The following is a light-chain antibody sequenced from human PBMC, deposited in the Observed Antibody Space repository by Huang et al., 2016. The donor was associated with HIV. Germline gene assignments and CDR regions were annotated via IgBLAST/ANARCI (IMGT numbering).Light chain of an antibody. CDR2: AAS. Sequence: IQLTQSPSSLSASVGDRVTITCRASQDIGRYLAWYQQKPGKAPNLLIYAASTLESGVPSRFSGSGAGTDFTLTINNLQPEDFATYYCLQLNRYPGAFGPGTNVDV. CDR3: LQLNRYPGA. V-gene: IGKV1-9*01. CDR1: QDIGRY. J-gene: IGKJ3*01.